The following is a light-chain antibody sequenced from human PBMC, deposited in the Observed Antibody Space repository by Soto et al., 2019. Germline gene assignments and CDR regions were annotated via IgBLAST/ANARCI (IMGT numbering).Light chain of an antibody. CDR2: DVT. V-gene: IGLV2-11*01. CDR1: SSDVGGYNY. CDR3: CSYAGSDYV. Sequence: QSALTQPRSVSGSPGQSVAISCTGTSSDVGGYNYVSWYQQLPGKAPKLMIYDVTKRPSGVPDRFSGSKSGNTASLTISGLKAEDEADYYCCSYAGSDYVFGTGTKVTVL. J-gene: IGLJ1*01.